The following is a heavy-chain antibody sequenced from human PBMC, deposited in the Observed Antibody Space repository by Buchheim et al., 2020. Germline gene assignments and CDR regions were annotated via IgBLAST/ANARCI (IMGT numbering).Heavy chain of an antibody. CDR2: ISYDGSNK. V-gene: IGHV3-30*18. Sequence: QVQLVESGGGVVQPGRSLRLSCAASGFTFSSYGMHWVRQAPGKGLEWVAVISYDGSNKYYADSVKGRFTISRDNSKNTLYLQMNSPRAEDTAVYYCAKERGETYYDFWSGYYDYYYYGMDVWGQGTT. J-gene: IGHJ6*02. CDR3: AKERGETYYDFWSGYYDYYYYGMDV. D-gene: IGHD3-3*01. CDR1: GFTFSSYG.